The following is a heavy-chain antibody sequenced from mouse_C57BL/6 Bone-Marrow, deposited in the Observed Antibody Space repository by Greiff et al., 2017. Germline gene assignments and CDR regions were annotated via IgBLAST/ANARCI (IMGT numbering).Heavy chain of an antibody. J-gene: IGHJ1*03. Sequence: QVQLQQPGAELVKPGASVKLSCKASGYTFTSYWMHWVKQRPGQGLEWIGMIHPNSGSTNYNAKFKSKATLTVDKSSSTAYMQLSSLTSEDSAVYYCARSDYGNYEWYFDVWGTGTTVTVSS. D-gene: IGHD2-1*01. CDR3: ARSDYGNYEWYFDV. V-gene: IGHV1-64*01. CDR2: IHPNSGST. CDR1: GYTFTSYW.